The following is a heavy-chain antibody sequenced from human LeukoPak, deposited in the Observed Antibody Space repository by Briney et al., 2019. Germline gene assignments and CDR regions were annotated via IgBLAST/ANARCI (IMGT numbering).Heavy chain of an antibody. CDR3: AKGQGYNYGDSIDY. J-gene: IGHJ4*02. CDR2: INGGGSS. V-gene: IGHV3-23*01. D-gene: IGHD5-18*01. CDR1: GFTFNNYA. Sequence: HAGGSLRLSCAASGFTFNNYAMTWVRQAPGKGLELVSVINGGGSSYYADSVKGRFTVSRDNSKNTMYLQMNSLRDEDTAVYYCAKGQGYNYGDSIDYWGQGTLVTVSS.